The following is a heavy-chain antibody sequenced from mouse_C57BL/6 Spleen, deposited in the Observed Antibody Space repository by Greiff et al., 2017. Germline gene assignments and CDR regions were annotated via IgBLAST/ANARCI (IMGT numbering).Heavy chain of an antibody. CDR2: ISSGSSTI. CDR1: GFTFSDYG. CDR3: ARRGNFAMDY. J-gene: IGHJ4*01. V-gene: IGHV5-17*01. Sequence: EVHLVESGGGLVKPGGSLKLSCAASGFTFSDYGMHWVRQAPEKGLEWVAYISSGSSTIYYADTVKGRFTISRDNAKNTLFLQMTSVRSEDTAMYDCARRGNFAMDYWGQGTSVTVSS.